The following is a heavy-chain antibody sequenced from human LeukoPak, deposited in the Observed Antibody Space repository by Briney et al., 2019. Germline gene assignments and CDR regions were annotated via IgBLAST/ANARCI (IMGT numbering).Heavy chain of an antibody. J-gene: IGHJ4*02. Sequence: GGSLRLSCAASGFTFSSYSMNWVRQAPGKGLEWIGFIRSEAYGGTTEYAASVKGRFTISRDGSKSIAYLQMNSLKTEDTAVYYCARQTPTSTDYLDYWGQGTLVTVSS. CDR2: IRSEAYGGTT. D-gene: IGHD4-23*01. V-gene: IGHV3-49*04. CDR3: ARQTPTSTDYLDY. CDR1: GFTFSSYS.